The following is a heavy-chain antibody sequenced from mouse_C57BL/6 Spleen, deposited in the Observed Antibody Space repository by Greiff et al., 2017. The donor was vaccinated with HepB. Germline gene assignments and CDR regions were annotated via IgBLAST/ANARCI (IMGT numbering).Heavy chain of an antibody. Sequence: VQLKESGPGMVKPSQSLSLTCTVPGYSITSGYDWHWIRHFPGNKLEWMGYISYSGSTNYNPSLKSRISITHDTSKNHFFLKLNSVTTEDTATYYCARGTGYPFAYWGQGTLVTVSA. D-gene: IGHD4-1*01. J-gene: IGHJ3*01. CDR2: ISYSGST. CDR1: GYSITSGYD. CDR3: ARGTGYPFAY. V-gene: IGHV3-1*01.